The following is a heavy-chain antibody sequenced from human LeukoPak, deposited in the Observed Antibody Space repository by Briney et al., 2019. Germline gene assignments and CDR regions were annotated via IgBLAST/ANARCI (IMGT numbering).Heavy chain of an antibody. Sequence: GGSLRLSCAASGFTFTSYAMNWVRQAPGKALEWVSAVSGNGGGTYYADSVKGHFTISRDNSKNTLYLQMNSLRGEDTAVYYCARDLRTGSYLDYWGQGTLVTVSS. CDR2: VSGNGGGT. CDR1: GFTFTSYA. V-gene: IGHV3-23*01. CDR3: ARDLRTGSYLDY. J-gene: IGHJ4*02. D-gene: IGHD3/OR15-3a*01.